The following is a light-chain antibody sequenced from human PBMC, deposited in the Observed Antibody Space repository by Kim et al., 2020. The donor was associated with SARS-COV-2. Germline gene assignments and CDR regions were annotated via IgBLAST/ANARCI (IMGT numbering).Light chain of an antibody. Sequence: EIVLTQSPGTLSLSPGERATLSCRASQSVSSYLAWYQQKPGQAPRLLIYDASKRATDIPARFSGSGSGTDFNLTISGLEPEDFAVYYCHQRSSWPLTFGGGTKLEIK. V-gene: IGKV3-11*01. CDR3: HQRSSWPLT. CDR1: QSVSSY. J-gene: IGKJ4*01. CDR2: DAS.